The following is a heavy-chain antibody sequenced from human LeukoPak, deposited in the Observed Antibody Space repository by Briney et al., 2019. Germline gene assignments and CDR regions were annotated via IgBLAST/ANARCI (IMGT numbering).Heavy chain of an antibody. CDR1: GGSISSYY. J-gene: IGHJ3*02. V-gene: IGHV4-59*01. Sequence: PSGTLSLTCTVSGGSISSYYWSWIRQPPGKGLEWIGYIYDSGSTKYNPSLKSRLTISVDTSKNQFSLKLNSVTAADTAIYYCARAGERGYNGYDDAFDIWGQGTMVTVSS. D-gene: IGHD5-12*01. CDR2: IYDSGST. CDR3: ARAGERGYNGYDDAFDI.